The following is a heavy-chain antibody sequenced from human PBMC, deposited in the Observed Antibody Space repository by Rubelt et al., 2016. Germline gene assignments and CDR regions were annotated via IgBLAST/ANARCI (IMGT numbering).Heavy chain of an antibody. D-gene: IGHD5-24*01. V-gene: IGHV4-59*08. J-gene: IGHJ3*02. CDR2: IYYSGST. Sequence: QVQLQESGPGLVKPSETLSLTCTVSGGSISSYYWSWIRQPPGKGLEWIGYIYYSGSTNYNPSLKSRVTISVDTSKNQFSLKLSSVTAAATAVYYCVRYGYNQIDAFEIWGQGTMVTVSS. CDR3: VRYGYNQIDAFEI. CDR1: GGSISSYY.